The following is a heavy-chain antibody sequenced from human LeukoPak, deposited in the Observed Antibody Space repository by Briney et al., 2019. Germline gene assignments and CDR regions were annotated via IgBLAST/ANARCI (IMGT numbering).Heavy chain of an antibody. V-gene: IGHV3-72*01. J-gene: IGHJ6*02. CDR2: SRNKANSYTT. CDR1: GFTFSDHY. Sequence: GGSLRLSCAASGFTFSDHYMDWVRQAPGKGLEWVGRSRNKANSYTTQYAASVKGRFTISRDDSKNSLYLQMNSLRAEDTAVYYCARDGNDKRGYYYGMDVWGQGTTVTVSS. D-gene: IGHD3-22*01. CDR3: ARDGNDKRGYYYGMDV.